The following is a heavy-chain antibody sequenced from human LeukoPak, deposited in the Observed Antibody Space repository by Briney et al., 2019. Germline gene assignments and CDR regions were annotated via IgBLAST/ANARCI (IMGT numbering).Heavy chain of an antibody. Sequence: GASVKVSFKASGYTFTSYAMNWVRQAPGQGLEWMGWINTNTGNPMYAQGFTGRFVFSLDTSVSTAYLQISSLEAEDTAIYYCAREAYGSGSYHFDYWGQGTLVTASS. CDR3: AREAYGSGSYHFDY. J-gene: IGHJ4*02. V-gene: IGHV7-4-1*02. CDR2: INTNTGNP. D-gene: IGHD3-10*01. CDR1: GYTFTSYA.